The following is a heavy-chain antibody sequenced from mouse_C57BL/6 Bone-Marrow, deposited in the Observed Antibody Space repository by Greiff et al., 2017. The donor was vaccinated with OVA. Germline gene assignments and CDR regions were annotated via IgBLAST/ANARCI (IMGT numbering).Heavy chain of an antibody. CDR2: IHPNSGST. D-gene: IGHD1-1*01. CDR1: GYTFTSYW. J-gene: IGHJ3*01. V-gene: IGHV1-64*01. Sequence: QVQLQQSGAELVKPGASVKLSCKASGYTFTSYWMHWVKQRPGQGLEWIGMIHPNSGSTNYNEKFKSKATLTVDKSSSTAYMQLSSLTSEDSAVYYCARESSSYCAWFAYWGQGTLVTVSA. CDR3: ARESSSYCAWFAY.